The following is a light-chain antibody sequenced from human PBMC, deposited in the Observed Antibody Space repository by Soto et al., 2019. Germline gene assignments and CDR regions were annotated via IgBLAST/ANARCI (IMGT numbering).Light chain of an antibody. CDR1: QSVSSN. Sequence: EIVMTQSPATLSVSPGERANLSCRASQSVSSNLAWYQQKPCQAPRLLIYGASTRATGIPARFSGSGSGTEFTLTISSLQSEDFAVYYCHQYGSSPTWTFGQGTKVDIK. J-gene: IGKJ1*01. CDR2: GAS. CDR3: HQYGSSPTWT. V-gene: IGKV3-15*01.